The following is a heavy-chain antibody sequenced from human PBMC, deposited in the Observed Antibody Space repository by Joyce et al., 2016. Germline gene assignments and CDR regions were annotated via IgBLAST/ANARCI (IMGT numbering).Heavy chain of an antibody. V-gene: IGHV3-23*01. CDR3: AKDTITMIVVVILDY. D-gene: IGHD3-22*01. CDR2: SSGSGGST. J-gene: IGHJ4*02. Sequence: EVQLLESGGGLVQPGGSLRLSCAASGFTFSSYAMGWVRQAGGKGLEWFSVSSGSGGSTDYADSVKGRFTISRDNSKNTLYLQMNSLRAEDTAVYYCAKDTITMIVVVILDYWGQGTLVTVSS. CDR1: GFTFSSYA.